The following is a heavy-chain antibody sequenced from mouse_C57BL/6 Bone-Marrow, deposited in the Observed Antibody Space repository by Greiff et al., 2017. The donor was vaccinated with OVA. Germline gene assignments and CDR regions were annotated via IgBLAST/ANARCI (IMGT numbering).Heavy chain of an antibody. D-gene: IGHD2-3*01. J-gene: IGHJ1*03. CDR3: ARGVIYDGYYGGYFEV. CDR2: LDPNSGGT. V-gene: IGHV1-72*01. Sequence: QIQLQQPGAELVKPGASVKLSCKASGYTFTSYWMHWVKQRPGRGLEWIGRLDPNSGGTKYNEKFKSTATLTVDKHSSTAYLQLHSLTSEDSAVYYCARGVIYDGYYGGYFEVWGTGTTVTVSS. CDR1: GYTFTSYW.